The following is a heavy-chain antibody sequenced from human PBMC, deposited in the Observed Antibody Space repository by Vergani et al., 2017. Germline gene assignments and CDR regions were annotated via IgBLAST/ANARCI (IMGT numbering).Heavy chain of an antibody. J-gene: IGHJ4*02. CDR3: ARGDYVILTGYRY. CDR1: GYTFSNYY. V-gene: IGHV1-46*03. Sequence: QVQVVQSGAEVKKSGASVKVSCKTSGYTFSNYYMHWVRQAPGQGLEWMGIINPSGGHTNYAQKFQGRVTMTRDTSTSTVYMELSSLRSEDTAIYDCARGDYVILTGYRYWGQGTLVTVSA. CDR2: INPSGGHT. D-gene: IGHD3-9*01.